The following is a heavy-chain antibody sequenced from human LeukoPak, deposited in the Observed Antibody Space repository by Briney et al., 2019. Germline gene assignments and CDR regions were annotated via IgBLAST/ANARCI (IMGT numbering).Heavy chain of an antibody. CDR1: GYTLTELS. V-gene: IGHV1-24*01. CDR2: FDPEDGET. D-gene: IGHD1-26*01. J-gene: IGHJ5*02. CDR3: ATVYSGSYPLSWFDP. Sequence: GASVKVSCKVSGYTLTELSMHWVRQAPGKGLEWMGGFDPEDGETIYAQKFQGRVTMTEDTSTDTAYMELSSLRSEDTAVYYCATVYSGSYPLSWFDPWGQGTLVTVSS.